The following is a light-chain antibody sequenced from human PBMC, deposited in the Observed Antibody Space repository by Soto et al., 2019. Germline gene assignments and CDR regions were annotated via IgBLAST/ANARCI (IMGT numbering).Light chain of an antibody. CDR3: QQYVFYRGT. J-gene: IGKJ1*01. Sequence: DIQMTQSPSALSASVGYRVTITCRASQSISGWLAWFQQKPGKAPKLLIYDASSLESGVPSRFSGSGSGTEFTLTITSLQPDDFATYYCQQYVFYRGTFGQGTKVEIK. CDR2: DAS. V-gene: IGKV1-5*01. CDR1: QSISGW.